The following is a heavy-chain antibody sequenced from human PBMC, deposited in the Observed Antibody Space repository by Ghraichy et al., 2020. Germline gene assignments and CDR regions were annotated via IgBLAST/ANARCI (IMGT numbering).Heavy chain of an antibody. J-gene: IGHJ3*02. Sequence: LSLTCAASGFTFSSYAMSWVRQAPGKGLEWVSAISGSGGSTYYADSVKGRFTISRDNSKNTLYLQMNSLRAEDTAVYYCAKDRQRYQLLRGGAGAFDIWGQGTMVTVSS. CDR2: ISGSGGST. CDR1: GFTFSSYA. V-gene: IGHV3-23*01. CDR3: AKDRQRYQLLRGGAGAFDI. D-gene: IGHD2-2*01.